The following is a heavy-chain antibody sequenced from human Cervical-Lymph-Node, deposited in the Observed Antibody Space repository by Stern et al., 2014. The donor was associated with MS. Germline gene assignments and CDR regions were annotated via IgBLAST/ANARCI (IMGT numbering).Heavy chain of an antibody. J-gene: IGHJ6*02. CDR1: GFSFTNYW. CDR3: ARLRDGMDV. Sequence: QLVQSGAEVKKPGESLKISCQGSGFSFTNYWIAWVRQMPGKGLEWMGIIDPGDSDTRYSPSFQGQVTMSADKSISTAYLQWRSLKASDTAMYYCARLRDGMDVWGQGTTVTVSS. D-gene: IGHD4-17*01. V-gene: IGHV5-51*01. CDR2: IDPGDSDT.